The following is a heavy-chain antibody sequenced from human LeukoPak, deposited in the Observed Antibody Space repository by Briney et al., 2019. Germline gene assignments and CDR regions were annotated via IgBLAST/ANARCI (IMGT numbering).Heavy chain of an antibody. D-gene: IGHD3-22*01. Sequence: ASVKVSCKASGYTFTGYYMHWVRQAPGQGLELMGWIHPNSGGTNYAHKFQGRVTMTRDTSISTAYMELSRLRSDDTAVYYCAIYYDSSGYYLDPWGQGTLVTVSS. CDR1: GYTFTGYY. CDR3: AIYYDSSGYYLDP. V-gene: IGHV1-2*02. CDR2: IHPNSGGT. J-gene: IGHJ5*02.